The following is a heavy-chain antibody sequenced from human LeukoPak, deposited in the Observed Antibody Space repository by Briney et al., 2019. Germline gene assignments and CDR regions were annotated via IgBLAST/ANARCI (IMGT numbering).Heavy chain of an antibody. D-gene: IGHD2-2*01. CDR2: MSHDGNKR. J-gene: IGHJ4*01. Sequence: GGSLRLSCAASGFTFTSYALHWVRQAPGKRLEWVAAMSHDGNKRYYADSVKGRFDISRDTSKNTLHLQMNSLRAEDTAIYYCAKDLGYHLLARYFDYWGHGSLVTVSS. CDR3: AKDLGYHLLARYFDY. CDR1: GFTFTSYA. V-gene: IGHV3-30*18.